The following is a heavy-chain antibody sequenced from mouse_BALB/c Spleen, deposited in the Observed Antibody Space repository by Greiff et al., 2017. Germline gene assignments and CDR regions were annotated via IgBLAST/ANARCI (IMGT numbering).Heavy chain of an antibody. CDR2: IWSGGST. CDR3: ARKYYRYLFDS. D-gene: IGHD2-14*01. V-gene: IGHV2-4-1*01. J-gene: IGHJ2*01. Sequence: VKLMESGPGLVQPSQTLSMTCTASGFSLTSYCVHWVRQSPGKGLEWLGVIWSGGSTDYNAAFISRLSISKDNSKSQVFFKMNSLQADDTAIYYCARKYYRYLFDSWGQGTTVTVSS. CDR1: GFSLTSYC.